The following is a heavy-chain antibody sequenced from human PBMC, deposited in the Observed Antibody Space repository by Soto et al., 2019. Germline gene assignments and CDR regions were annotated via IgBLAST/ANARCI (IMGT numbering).Heavy chain of an antibody. CDR2: IIPIFGTA. CDR3: ARATLTRNYDGLFGY. V-gene: IGHV1-69*13. J-gene: IGHJ4*02. Sequence: GASVKVSCKASGGTFSSYAISWVRQAPGQGLEWMGGIIPIFGTANYAQKFQGRVTITADESTSTAYMGLSSLRSEDTAVYYCARATLTRNYDGLFGYWGQGTLVTVSS. D-gene: IGHD1-7*01. CDR1: GGTFSSYA.